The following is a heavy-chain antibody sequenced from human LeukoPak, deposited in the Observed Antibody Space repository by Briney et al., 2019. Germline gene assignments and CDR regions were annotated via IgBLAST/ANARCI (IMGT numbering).Heavy chain of an antibody. CDR3: ARDPWSYYYMDV. CDR1: GGSISSYY. V-gene: IGHV4-59*01. CDR2: IYYSGST. D-gene: IGHD2-8*01. Sequence: SETLSLTCTVSGGSISSYYWSWIRQPPGKGLEWIGYIYYSGSTNYNPSHKSRVTISVDTSKNQFSLKLSSVTAADTAVYYCARDPWSYYYMDVWAKGPRSPSP. J-gene: IGHJ6*03.